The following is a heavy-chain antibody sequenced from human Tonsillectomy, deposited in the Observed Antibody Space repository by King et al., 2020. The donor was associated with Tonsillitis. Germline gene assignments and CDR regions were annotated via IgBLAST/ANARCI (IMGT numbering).Heavy chain of an antibody. D-gene: IGHD6-19*01. CDR1: GGSINSGDYY. CDR3: ARHSPRAGGSYFSLEY. V-gene: IGHV4-30-4*01. CDR2: ISYSGTT. J-gene: IGHJ4*02. Sequence: VQLQESGPGLVKPSQTLSLTCSVSGGSINSGDYYWTWIRQPPGKGLEWIGYISYSGTTYYSPFLKSRVSISLDPSKKHFSLTLCSVPAAETAVYFCARHSPRAGGSYFSLEYWGQGALVTVSS.